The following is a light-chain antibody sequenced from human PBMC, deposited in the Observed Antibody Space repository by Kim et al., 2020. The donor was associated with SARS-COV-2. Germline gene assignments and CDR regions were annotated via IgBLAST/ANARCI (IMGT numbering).Light chain of an antibody. CDR3: QQRSSWPRST. J-gene: IGKJ4*01. CDR1: QGVSNN. V-gene: IGKV3-11*01. Sequence: WSPGKRAPLSCRANQGVSNNFAWYQQKPGQAPRLLIYAVSNRATGIPARFSGSGSGTDFTLTISSREPEDFALYYCQQRSSWPRSTFGGGTKLEI. CDR2: AVS.